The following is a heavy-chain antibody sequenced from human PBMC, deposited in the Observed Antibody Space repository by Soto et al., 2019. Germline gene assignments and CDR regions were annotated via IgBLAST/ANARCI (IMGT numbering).Heavy chain of an antibody. D-gene: IGHD5-12*01. V-gene: IGHV3-49*05. J-gene: IGHJ6*02. Sequence: EVQLVESGGGLVKPGWSLRLSCITSGFAFGDFAMTWFRQAPGKGLEWVGFITSKKYGGTPQYAASVKGRFSISRDDSKSIAYLQMNNLKTDDTAVYYCSSLPTERYSAYDFPMDVWGQGTTVTVSS. CDR3: SSLPTERYSAYDFPMDV. CDR1: GFAFGDFA. CDR2: ITSKKYGGTP.